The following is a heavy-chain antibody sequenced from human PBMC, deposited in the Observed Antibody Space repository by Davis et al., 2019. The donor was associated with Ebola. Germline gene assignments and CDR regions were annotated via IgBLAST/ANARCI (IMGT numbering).Heavy chain of an antibody. CDR2: FGTGGDT. D-gene: IGHD2/OR15-2a*01. V-gene: IGHV3-23*01. J-gene: IGHJ3*02. Sequence: GESLKISCAVSGFTFGSYQMSWVRQAPGKGLEWVSTFGTGGDTYYADSVKGRFAISRDNSRGTLYLQMNSLRVEDSAIYYCVKDSSNIWFDIWGQGTLVTVSS. CDR3: VKDSSNIWFDI. CDR1: GFTFGSYQ.